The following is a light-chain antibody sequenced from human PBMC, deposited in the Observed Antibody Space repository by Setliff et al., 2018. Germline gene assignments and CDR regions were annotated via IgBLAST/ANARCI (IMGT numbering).Light chain of an antibody. V-gene: IGLV2-14*01. Sequence: QSVLAQPASVSGSPGQSITISCTGTSSDIGSTKYVSWYQQHPAKAPKLMIYEVSNRPSGVSNRFSGSKSGNTASLTIPGLQAEDEADYYCSSYTTSTFWVFGGGTKVTVL. CDR1: SSDIGSTKY. CDR3: SSYTTSTFWV. CDR2: EVS. J-gene: IGLJ3*02.